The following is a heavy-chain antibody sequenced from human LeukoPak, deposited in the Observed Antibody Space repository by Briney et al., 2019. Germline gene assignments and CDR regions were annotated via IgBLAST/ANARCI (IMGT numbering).Heavy chain of an antibody. D-gene: IGHD4-11*01. J-gene: IGHJ4*02. V-gene: IGHV1-2*02. Sequence: ASVKVSCKASGYTFTGYYMHWVRQAPGQGLEWMGWINPNSGGTYFAQKFQGRVTMTRDTSISTAYMELSRLTSDDTAVCYCARGPSTTVTSRNYFDYWGQGTLVTVSS. CDR1: GYTFTGYY. CDR2: INPNSGGT. CDR3: ARGPSTTVTSRNYFDY.